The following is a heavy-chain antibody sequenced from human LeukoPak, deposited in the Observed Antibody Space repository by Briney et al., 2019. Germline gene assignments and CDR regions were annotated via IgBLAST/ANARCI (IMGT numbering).Heavy chain of an antibody. D-gene: IGHD3-3*01. V-gene: IGHV1-69*13. CDR3: ARAAYDFWSGYPSPMDV. Sequence: SVKVSCKASGGTFSSYAISWVRQAPGQGLEWMGGIIPIFGTANYAQKFQGRVTITADESTSTAYMELSSLRSEDTAVYYCARAAYDFWSGYPSPMDVWGQGPRSPSP. CDR2: IIPIFGTA. CDR1: GGTFSSYA. J-gene: IGHJ6*02.